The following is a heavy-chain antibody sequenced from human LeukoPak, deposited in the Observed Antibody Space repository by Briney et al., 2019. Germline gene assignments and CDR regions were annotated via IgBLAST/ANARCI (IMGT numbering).Heavy chain of an antibody. D-gene: IGHD2-2*02. V-gene: IGHV3-7*01. Sequence: GGSLRLSCAASGFTFSSYSMNWVRQAPGKGLEWVATIKQDGSETNYVESVKGRFTISRDNAKNSLYLQMNSLRAEDTAVYYCAKYPIRRSRDYYYGMDVWGQGTTVIVSS. J-gene: IGHJ6*02. CDR3: AKYPIRRSRDYYYGMDV. CDR1: GFTFSSYS. CDR2: IKQDGSET.